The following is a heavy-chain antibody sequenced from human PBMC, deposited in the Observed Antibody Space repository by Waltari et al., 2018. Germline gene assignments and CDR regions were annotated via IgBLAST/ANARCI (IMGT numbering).Heavy chain of an antibody. Sequence: QVQLQESGPGLVKPSQTLSLTCTVSGGSISSGGYYWSWIRQHPGKGLEWIGYIYYSGSTDYNPSLKSRVTISVDTSKNQFSLKLSSVTAADTAVYYCARDGYPYYYYMDVWGKGTTVTVSS. CDR1: GGSISSGGYY. J-gene: IGHJ6*03. CDR3: ARDGYPYYYYMDV. CDR2: IYYSGST. D-gene: IGHD6-13*01. V-gene: IGHV4-31*03.